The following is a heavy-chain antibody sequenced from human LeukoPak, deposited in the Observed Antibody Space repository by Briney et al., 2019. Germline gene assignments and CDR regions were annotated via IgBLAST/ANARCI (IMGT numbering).Heavy chain of an antibody. CDR1: GYTFTGSY. Sequence: GASVKVSCKASGYTFTGSYMHWVRQAPGQGLEWMGIINPSGGSTSYAQKFQGRVTMTRDTSTSTVYMELSSLRSEDTAVYYCAREKSPNGDGDAFDIWGQGTMVTVSS. CDR3: AREKSPNGDGDAFDI. CDR2: INPSGGST. D-gene: IGHD7-27*01. V-gene: IGHV1-46*01. J-gene: IGHJ3*02.